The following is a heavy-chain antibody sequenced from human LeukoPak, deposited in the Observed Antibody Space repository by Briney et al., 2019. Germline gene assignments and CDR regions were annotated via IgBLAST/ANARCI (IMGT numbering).Heavy chain of an antibody. V-gene: IGHV1-8*01. CDR3: ARVEKKRQRSTIFGVVSSLDYYYYYMDV. Sequence: ASVKVSCKASGYTFTSYDINWVRQATGQGLEWMGWMNPNSGNTGYAQKFQGRVTMTRNTSISTAYMALSRLRSEDTAVYYCARVEKKRQRSTIFGVVSSLDYYYYYMDVWGKGTTVTVSS. D-gene: IGHD3-3*01. J-gene: IGHJ6*03. CDR2: MNPNSGNT. CDR1: GYTFTSYD.